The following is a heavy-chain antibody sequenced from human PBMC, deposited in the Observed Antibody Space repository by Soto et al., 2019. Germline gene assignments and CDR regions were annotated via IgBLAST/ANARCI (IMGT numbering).Heavy chain of an antibody. CDR3: ARRGGNSLSYFEY. J-gene: IGHJ4*02. CDR1: GYTFTSYG. V-gene: IGHV1-18*01. CDR2: ISTYNGDT. Sequence: QVQLVQSGAEVKKPGASVKVSCKASGYTFTSYGISWVRQAPGQGLEWMGWISTYNGDTKYAQRLQGRVTMTKDTCTSTACRELRNLRSDDTAVCYCARRGGNSLSYFEYWGQATLVTVSS. D-gene: IGHD2-21*02.